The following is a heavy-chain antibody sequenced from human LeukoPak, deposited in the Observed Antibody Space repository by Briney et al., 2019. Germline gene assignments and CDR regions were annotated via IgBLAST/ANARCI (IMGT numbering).Heavy chain of an antibody. Sequence: SQTLSLTCTVSGGSISSGSYYWSWIRQPAGKGLEWIGRIYTSGSTNYNPSLKSRVTISVDTSKNQFSLKLSSVTAADTAVYYCAREGTTVTISDYYMDVWGKGTTVTVSS. CDR1: GGSISSGSYY. CDR2: IYTSGST. D-gene: IGHD4-11*01. V-gene: IGHV4-61*02. J-gene: IGHJ6*03. CDR3: AREGTTVTISDYYMDV.